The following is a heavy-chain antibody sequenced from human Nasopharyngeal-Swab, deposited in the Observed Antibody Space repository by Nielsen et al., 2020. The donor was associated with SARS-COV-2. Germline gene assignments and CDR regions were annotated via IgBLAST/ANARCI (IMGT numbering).Heavy chain of an antibody. V-gene: IGHV1-3*01. CDR3: ARALGALRALDV. CDR1: GYTFTSYA. J-gene: IGHJ3*01. D-gene: IGHD1-26*01. CDR2: INAGNGNT. Sequence: ASVKVSCKASGYTFTSYAMHWVRQAPGQRLEWMGWINAGNGNTKYSQKFQGRVTMTTDTSTSTAYMELRSLRSDDTAVYYCARALGALRALDVWGQGTMVTVSS.